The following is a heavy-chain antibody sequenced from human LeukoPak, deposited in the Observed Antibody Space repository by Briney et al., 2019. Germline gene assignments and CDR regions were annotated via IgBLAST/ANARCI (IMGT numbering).Heavy chain of an antibody. CDR3: ARAGDIAAAGTWDNWFDP. D-gene: IGHD6-13*01. CDR2: TYYRAKWYN. J-gene: IGHJ5*02. V-gene: IGHV6-1*01. CDR1: GDSVSSSSAA. Sequence: SQTLSLTCAISGDSVSSSSAAWNWIRQSPSKGLEWLGSTYYRAKWYNDYAVSVKSRITINPDTSKNQFSLQLNSVTPEDTAVYYCARAGDIAAAGTWDNWFDPWGQGTLVSVSS.